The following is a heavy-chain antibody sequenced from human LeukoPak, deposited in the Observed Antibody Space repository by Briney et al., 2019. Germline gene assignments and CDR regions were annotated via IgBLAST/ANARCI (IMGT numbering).Heavy chain of an antibody. CDR1: GGSISNNY. V-gene: IGHV4-59*01. J-gene: IGHJ4*02. CDR2: IYYSGST. Sequence: SETLSLTCTVSGGSISNNYWSWFRQPPGKGLEWIGYIYYSGSTNYNPSLKRRVTISVDTSKSQFSLKLRSVTAADTAVYYCASHKGFWGQGTLVTVSS. CDR3: ASHKGF.